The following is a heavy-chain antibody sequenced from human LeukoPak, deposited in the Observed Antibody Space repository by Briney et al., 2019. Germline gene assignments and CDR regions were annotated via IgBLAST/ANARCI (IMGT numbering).Heavy chain of an antibody. CDR3: ARGHLAVAGAFDY. Sequence: GRSLRLSCEASGFTFSTYAMHWVRQAPGKGLEWVAVICDDGNNKYYADSVTGRFTISRDNSKNTLSLQMNSLRDEDTAVYYCARGHLAVAGAFDYWGQGTLVTVSS. CDR1: GFTFSTYA. V-gene: IGHV3-33*01. CDR2: ICDDGNNK. D-gene: IGHD6-19*01. J-gene: IGHJ4*02.